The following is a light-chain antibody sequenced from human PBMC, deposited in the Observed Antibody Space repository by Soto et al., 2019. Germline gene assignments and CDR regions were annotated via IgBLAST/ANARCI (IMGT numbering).Light chain of an antibody. Sequence: DIQMTQPPSSLSASVGDRVTISCRASQNIHKYLNWYQQRPGKAPNLLVYEATSLETGVSSKFSGSGSGTEFTLTINSLQPEDFATYYCQQSFVSPWTFGQGT. CDR1: QNIHKY. CDR3: QQSFVSPWT. V-gene: IGKV1-39*01. CDR2: EAT. J-gene: IGKJ1*01.